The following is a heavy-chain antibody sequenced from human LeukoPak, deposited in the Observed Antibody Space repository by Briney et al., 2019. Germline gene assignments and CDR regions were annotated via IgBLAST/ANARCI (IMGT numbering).Heavy chain of an antibody. CDR1: GYSIGSGHY. CDR3: ARSSGGGGHDS. V-gene: IGHV4-38-2*02. D-gene: IGHD6-25*01. Sequence: ASETLSLTCTISGYSIGSGHYWAWIRQPPGKGLEWIGCVYYSGTYYKSSLTSRVTISVDASRNQFSLKLTSVTAADSAFYFCARSSGGGGHDSWGQGTLVTVSS. CDR2: VYYSGT. J-gene: IGHJ5*01.